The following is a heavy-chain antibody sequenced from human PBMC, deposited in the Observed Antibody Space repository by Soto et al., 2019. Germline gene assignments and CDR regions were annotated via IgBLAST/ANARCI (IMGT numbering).Heavy chain of an antibody. V-gene: IGHV3-33*01. CDR3: ARDRDGATGTPPAAFAI. CDR2: IWYDGSNK. CDR1: GFTFSSYG. J-gene: IGHJ3*02. D-gene: IGHD1-1*01. Sequence: PGGSLRLSCAASGFTFSSYGMHWVRQAPGKGLEWVAVIWYDGSNKYYADSVKGRFTISRDNSKNTLYLQMNSLRAEDTAVYYCARDRDGATGTPPAAFAIWGQGTMVTVSS.